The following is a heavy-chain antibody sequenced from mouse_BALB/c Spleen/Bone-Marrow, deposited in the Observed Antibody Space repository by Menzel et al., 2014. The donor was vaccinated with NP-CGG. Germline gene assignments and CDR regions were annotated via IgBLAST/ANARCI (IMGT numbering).Heavy chain of an antibody. Sequence: EAKLMESGPELAKPGASMKIFCKASGYSFTGYTMNWVKQSHGKNLEWIGLINPYNGGTSYNQKFKGKATLTVDKSSSTAYMELLSLTSEDSAVYYCARDGYDRVYAMDYWGQGSSVTVSS. V-gene: IGHV1-18*01. CDR1: GYSFTGYT. CDR3: ARDGYDRVYAMDY. D-gene: IGHD2-2*01. J-gene: IGHJ4*01. CDR2: INPYNGGT.